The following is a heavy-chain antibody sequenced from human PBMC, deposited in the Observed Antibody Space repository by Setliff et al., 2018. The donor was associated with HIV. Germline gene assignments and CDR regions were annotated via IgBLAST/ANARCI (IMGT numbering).Heavy chain of an antibody. J-gene: IGHJ6*03. CDR2: IYTSGST. CDR3: ARFVHSSGWYSSSYYYPMDV. D-gene: IGHD3-22*01. CDR1: GGSISSYY. Sequence: SATLSLTCTVSGGSISSYYWSWIRQPPGKGLEWIGSIYTSGSTNYNPSLKSRLTISLDTKNQFSLKLSSVTVADTAMYYCARFVHSSGWYSSSYYYPMDVWGKGTTVTVSS. V-gene: IGHV4-4*08.